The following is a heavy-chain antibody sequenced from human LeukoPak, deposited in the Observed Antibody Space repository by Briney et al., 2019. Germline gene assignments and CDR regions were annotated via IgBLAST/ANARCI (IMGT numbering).Heavy chain of an antibody. CDR1: GGSISSGGYY. D-gene: IGHD1-26*01. CDR2: IYHSGST. Sequence: SETLSLTCTVSGGSISSGGYYWSWIRQPPGKGLEWIGYIYHSGSTYYNPSLKSRVTISVDRSKNQFSLKLSSVTAADTAVYYCARMQSGKFYYYYYYMDVWGKGTTVTVSS. CDR3: ARMQSGKFYYYYYYMDV. V-gene: IGHV4-30-2*01. J-gene: IGHJ6*03.